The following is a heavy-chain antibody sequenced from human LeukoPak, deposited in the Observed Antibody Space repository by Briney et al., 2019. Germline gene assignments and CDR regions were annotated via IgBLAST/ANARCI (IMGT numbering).Heavy chain of an antibody. CDR3: ASSQAYCGGDCYYGMDV. CDR2: IIPILGIA. D-gene: IGHD2-21*01. J-gene: IGHJ6*02. Sequence: ASVKVSCKASGGTFSSYAISWVRQAPGQGLEWMGRIIPILGIANYAQKFQGRVTNTADKSTSTAYMELSSLRSEDTAVYYCASSQAYCGGDCYYGMDVWGQGTTVTVSS. CDR1: GGTFSSYA. V-gene: IGHV1-69*04.